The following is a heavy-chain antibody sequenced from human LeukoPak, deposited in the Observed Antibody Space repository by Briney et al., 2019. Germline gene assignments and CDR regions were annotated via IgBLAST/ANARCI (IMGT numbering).Heavy chain of an antibody. CDR3: AKGYSYGYYFDY. CDR1: GFIVSSNY. CDR2: TYSGGST. J-gene: IGHJ4*02. D-gene: IGHD5-18*01. Sequence: TGGSLRLSCAASGFIVSSNYMSWVRQAPGKGLEWVSLTYSGGSTYYAESVKGRFTISRDNSKNTLYLQMNSLRAEDTAVYYCAKGYSYGYYFDYWGQGTLVTVSS. V-gene: IGHV3-66*01.